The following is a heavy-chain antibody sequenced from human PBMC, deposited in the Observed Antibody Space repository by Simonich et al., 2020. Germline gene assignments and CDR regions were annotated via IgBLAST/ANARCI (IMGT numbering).Heavy chain of an antibody. J-gene: IGHJ4*02. CDR2: ISYDGRNK. D-gene: IGHD6-19*01. V-gene: IGHV3-30*07. CDR1: GFTFSCYA. Sequence: QVRLVESGGGVVQPGRSLRLSCAASGFTFSCYAMHWVRQVPGKGLKWVAVISYDGRNKYYADAVKGRFTSSRDNSKNTLYLQMNSLRAEDTAVYYCARRGSGFDYWGQGTLVTVSS. CDR3: ARRGSGFDY.